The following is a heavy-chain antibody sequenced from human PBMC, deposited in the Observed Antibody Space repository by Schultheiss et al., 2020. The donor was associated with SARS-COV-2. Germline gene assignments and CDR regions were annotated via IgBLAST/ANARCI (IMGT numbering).Heavy chain of an antibody. CDR1: GGTFSSYA. V-gene: IGHV1-69*01. CDR2: IIPIFGTA. CDR3: ARDGSGYDYLDY. Sequence: GGSLRLSCKASGGTFSSYAISWVRQAPGQGLEWMGGIIPIFGTANYAQKFEGRVTITADESTTTAYMQLSSLRFEDTAVYYCARDGSGYDYLDYWGQGTLVTVSS. J-gene: IGHJ4*02. D-gene: IGHD5-12*01.